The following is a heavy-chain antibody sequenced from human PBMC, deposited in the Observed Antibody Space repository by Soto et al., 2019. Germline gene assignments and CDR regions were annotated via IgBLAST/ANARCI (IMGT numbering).Heavy chain of an antibody. V-gene: IGHV3-30*04. Sequence: QVQLGESGGGVVQPGASLRLSCAASGFRFSGFAMHWVLQDPGKGLEWVAVISFDGSEKFYVDSVKGRFSISRDDFHSTVFLQMDRLRPEDTGVYYCARDLGGYVHLWDKSNYWGQGPLVNVSS. J-gene: IGHJ4*02. CDR2: ISFDGSEK. D-gene: IGHD5-12*01. CDR1: GFRFSGFA. CDR3: ARDLGGYVHLWDKSNY.